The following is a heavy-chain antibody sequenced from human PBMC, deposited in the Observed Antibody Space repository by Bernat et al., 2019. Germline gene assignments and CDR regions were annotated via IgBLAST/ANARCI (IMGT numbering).Heavy chain of an antibody. CDR3: ARDRARCGGSCYSGPDY. CDR2: ISYDGSNK. J-gene: IGHJ4*02. D-gene: IGHD2-15*01. V-gene: IGHV3-30*01. CDR1: GFTFSSYA. Sequence: QVQLVESGGGVVQPGRSLRLSCAASGFTFSSYAMHWVRQAPGKGLEWVAVISYDGSNKYYADSVKGRFTISRDNSKNTLYLQMNSLRAEDTAVYYCARDRARCGGSCYSGPDYWGQGTLVTVSS.